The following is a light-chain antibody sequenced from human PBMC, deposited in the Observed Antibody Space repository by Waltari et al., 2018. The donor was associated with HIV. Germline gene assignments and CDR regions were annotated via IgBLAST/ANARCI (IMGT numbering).Light chain of an antibody. CDR2: EDI. CDR1: TLPKKY. V-gene: IGLV3-10*01. Sequence: SYELTQPPSVSVSPGQTARITCSGDTLPKKYAHWYQQKSGQAHVLVIYEDIKRPSGIPERFSGSSSGTMAILTISGAQVEDEADYYCYSTESNGNHRVFGGGTKLTVL. J-gene: IGLJ3*02. CDR3: YSTESNGNHRV.